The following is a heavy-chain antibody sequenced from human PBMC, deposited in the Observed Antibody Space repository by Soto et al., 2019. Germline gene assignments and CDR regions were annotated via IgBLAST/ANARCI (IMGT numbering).Heavy chain of an antibody. V-gene: IGHV3-30*18. Sequence: VQLVESGGGVVQPGRSLRLSCAASGFTFSDYAMHWVRQAPGKGLEWVAVVSHDGRNTHYADSVKGRFTISRDSSKNTVSREMPSLSAEDKAVYYCAKGGRQGLVTSDFNYWGQGALVTVSS. CDR1: GFTFSDYA. D-gene: IGHD6-19*01. J-gene: IGHJ4*02. CDR2: VSHDGRNT. CDR3: AKGGRQGLVTSDFNY.